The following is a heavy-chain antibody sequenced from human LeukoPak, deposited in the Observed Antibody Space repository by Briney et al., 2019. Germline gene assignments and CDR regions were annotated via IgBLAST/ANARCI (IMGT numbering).Heavy chain of an antibody. CDR1: GFTFSSYE. J-gene: IGHJ4*02. V-gene: IGHV3-48*03. CDR3: ARESIAVAGAPFDY. Sequence: GGSLRLSCAASGFTFSSYEVNWVRQAPGKGLEWVSYISSGSTIYDADSVKGRFTISRDNAKNSLYLQMNSLRAEDTAVYYCARESIAVAGAPFDYWGQGTLVTVSS. D-gene: IGHD6-19*01. CDR2: ISSGSTI.